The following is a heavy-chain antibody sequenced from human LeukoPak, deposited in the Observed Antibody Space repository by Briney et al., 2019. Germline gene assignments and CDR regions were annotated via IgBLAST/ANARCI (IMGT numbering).Heavy chain of an antibody. CDR3: AKDQYVYDSSGYYY. D-gene: IGHD3-22*01. CDR2: ISGSGGST. Sequence: PGGSLRLSCAASGFTFSTYALSWVRQAPGKGLEWVSAISGSGGSTYYADSVKGRFTISRDNSKNTLYLQMNSLRAEDTAVYYCAKDQYVYDSSGYYYWGQGTLVTVSS. CDR1: GFTFSTYA. V-gene: IGHV3-23*01. J-gene: IGHJ4*02.